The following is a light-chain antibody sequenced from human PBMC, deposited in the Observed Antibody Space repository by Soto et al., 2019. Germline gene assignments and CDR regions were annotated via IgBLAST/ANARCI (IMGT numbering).Light chain of an antibody. CDR1: QSISSW. J-gene: IGKJ2*01. CDR2: DAS. V-gene: IGKV1-5*01. Sequence: DIQMTQSPSTLSASVGDRVTITCRASQSISSWLAWYQQKPGKAPKLLIYDASSLESGVPSRFRGSVSGTEFTLTISSLQPDDFATYYCQQYNSYSLYTFGQGTKLEIK. CDR3: QQYNSYSLYT.